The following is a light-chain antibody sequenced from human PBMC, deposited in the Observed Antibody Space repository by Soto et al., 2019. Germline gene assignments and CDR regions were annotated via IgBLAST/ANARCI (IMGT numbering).Light chain of an antibody. Sequence: QSALTQPPSASGSPGQSVTIPCTGTSSDVGAYDHVSWYQQHPGKAPKLIIYELAKRPAGVPDRFSGSKSGNTASLTVSGLQAEDEADYFYSSDAGDHNYVFGTGTQLTVL. CDR1: SSDVGAYDH. CDR3: SSDAGDHNYV. CDR2: ELA. J-gene: IGLJ1*01. V-gene: IGLV2-8*01.